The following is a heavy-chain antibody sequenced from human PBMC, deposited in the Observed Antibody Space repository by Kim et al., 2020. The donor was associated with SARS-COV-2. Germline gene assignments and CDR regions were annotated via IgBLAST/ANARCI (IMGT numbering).Heavy chain of an antibody. V-gene: IGHV1-2*02. J-gene: IGHJ5*01. CDR2: VGRNSGGT. D-gene: IGHD1-1*01. CDR3: AKDSGWNRRYNYFDS. CDR1: GNSFSDYY. Sequence: ASVKVSCRISGNSFSDYYIHWVRQAPGQGLEWMGWVGRNSGGTISAQKFQGRVTLTRDTSINTFYMDLSSLKSDDTATYFCAKDSGWNRRYNYFDSWGQGVLVTVSS.